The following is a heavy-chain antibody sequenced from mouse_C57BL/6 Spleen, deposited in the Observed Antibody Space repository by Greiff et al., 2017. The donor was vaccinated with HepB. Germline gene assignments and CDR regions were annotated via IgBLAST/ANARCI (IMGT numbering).Heavy chain of an antibody. Sequence: VQLQQSDAELVKPGASVKISCKVFGYTFTDHTIHWMKQRPEQGLEWIGYIYPRDGSTKYNEKFKGKATLTADKSSSTAYMQLNSLTSEDSAVYVCARSPFYGSSLYYFDYWGQGTTLTGSS. CDR3: ARSPFYGSSLYYFDY. V-gene: IGHV1-78*01. D-gene: IGHD1-1*01. J-gene: IGHJ2*01. CDR1: GYTFTDHT. CDR2: IYPRDGST.